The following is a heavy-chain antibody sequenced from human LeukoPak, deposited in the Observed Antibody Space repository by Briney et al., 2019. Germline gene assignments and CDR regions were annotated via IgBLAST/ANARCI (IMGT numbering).Heavy chain of an antibody. CDR3: ARGPPRHYYYYYMDV. CDR1: GGSFSGYY. CDR2: INHSGST. Sequence: PSETLSLTCAVYGGSFSGYYWSWIRQPPGKGLEWIGEINHSGSTNYNPSLKSRVTISVDTSKNQFSLKLSSVTAADTAVYYCARGPPRHYYYYYMDVWGKGTTVTVSS. J-gene: IGHJ6*03. V-gene: IGHV4-34*01.